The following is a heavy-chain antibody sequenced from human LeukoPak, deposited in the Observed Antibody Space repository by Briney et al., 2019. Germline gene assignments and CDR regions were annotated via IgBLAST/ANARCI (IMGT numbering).Heavy chain of an antibody. CDR2: ISSSGSTI. Sequence: GGSLRLSCAASGFPFSSYEMNWVRQAPGKGLEWVSYISSSGSTIYYADSVKGRFTISRDNAKNSLYLQMNSLRAEDTAVYYCASSFYGSGSYDYWGQGTLVTVSS. J-gene: IGHJ4*02. CDR1: GFPFSSYE. D-gene: IGHD3-10*01. CDR3: ASSFYGSGSYDY. V-gene: IGHV3-48*03.